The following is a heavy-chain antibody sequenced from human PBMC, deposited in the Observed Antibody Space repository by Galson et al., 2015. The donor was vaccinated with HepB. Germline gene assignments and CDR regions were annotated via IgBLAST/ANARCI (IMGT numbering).Heavy chain of an antibody. Sequence: SLRLSCAASGFTFSSYAMHWVRQAPGKGLEWVAVISYDGSNKYYADSVKGRFTISRDNSKNTLYLQMNSLRAEDTAVYYCAKWMVAATPRDYYYGMDVWGQGTTVTVSS. J-gene: IGHJ6*02. CDR3: AKWMVAATPRDYYYGMDV. CDR2: ISYDGSNK. V-gene: IGHV3-30-3*02. CDR1: GFTFSSYA. D-gene: IGHD2-15*01.